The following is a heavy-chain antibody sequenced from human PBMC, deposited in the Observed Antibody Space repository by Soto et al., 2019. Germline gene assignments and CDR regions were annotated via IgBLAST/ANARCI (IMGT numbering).Heavy chain of an antibody. J-gene: IGHJ4*02. CDR2: IYYTGST. Sequence: QVQLQESGPGLVKPSETLSLTCTVSGGSIRPYYWSWIRQPPGKGLEWIGYIYYTGSTNYISSLKSRVTMSLDTSKNQFSLKLNSVTAEDTALYYCARGSPMSSSFPLDSWGQGTLVAVSS. CDR1: GGSIRPYY. CDR3: ARGSPMSSSFPLDS. D-gene: IGHD6-6*01. V-gene: IGHV4-59*01.